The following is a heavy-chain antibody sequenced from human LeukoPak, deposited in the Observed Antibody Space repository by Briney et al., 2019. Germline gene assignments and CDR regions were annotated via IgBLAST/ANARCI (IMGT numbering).Heavy chain of an antibody. CDR2: ISYDGDYK. CDR3: AVERSGSSPSD. Sequence: PGGSLRLSCAASGFTFRTNAMHWVRQAPGKGLEWVSVISYDGDYKKYTDSVKGRFTISRDNSKNTLYLQMNSLRAEDTALYYCAVERSGSSPSDWGQGTLVTVSS. J-gene: IGHJ4*02. D-gene: IGHD3-3*01. V-gene: IGHV3-30-3*01. CDR1: GFTFRTNA.